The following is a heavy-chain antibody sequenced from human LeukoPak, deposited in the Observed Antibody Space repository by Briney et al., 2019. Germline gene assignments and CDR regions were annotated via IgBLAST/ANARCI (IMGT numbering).Heavy chain of an antibody. CDR3: ARGRDGMDV. V-gene: IGHV4-34*01. J-gene: IGHJ6*02. CDR1: GGSFSGYY. Sequence: SETLSLTCAVYGGSFSGYYWSWIRQPPGKGLEWIGEINHSGSTNYNPSLKSRVTTSVDTSKNQFSLKLSSVTAADTAVYYCARGRDGMDVWGRGTTVTVSS. CDR2: INHSGST.